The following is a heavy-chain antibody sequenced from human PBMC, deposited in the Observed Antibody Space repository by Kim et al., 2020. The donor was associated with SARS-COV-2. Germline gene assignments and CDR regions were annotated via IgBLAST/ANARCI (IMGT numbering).Heavy chain of an antibody. Sequence: YTSRRTNYNPPLQSRVTMSVDMSKNQFSLKLSSVTAADTAVYYCASALGHWGQGTLVTVSS. D-gene: IGHD3-16*02. CDR3: ASALGH. V-gene: IGHV4-4*07. CDR2: YTSRRT. J-gene: IGHJ4*02.